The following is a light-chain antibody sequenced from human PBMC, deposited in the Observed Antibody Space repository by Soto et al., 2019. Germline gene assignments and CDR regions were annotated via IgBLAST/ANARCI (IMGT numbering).Light chain of an antibody. J-gene: IGLJ1*01. CDR2: DVS. CDR1: SSDVGGYNY. CDR3: SSYRTSNTRQIV. V-gene: IGLV2-14*03. Sequence: SVLTQPASVSGSPGQSITISCTGTSSDVGGYNYVSWYQHHPGKAPKLMIYDVSNRPSGVSNRFSGSKSGNTASLSISGLQPEDEADYYCSSYRTSNTRQIVCGTGTKVTVL.